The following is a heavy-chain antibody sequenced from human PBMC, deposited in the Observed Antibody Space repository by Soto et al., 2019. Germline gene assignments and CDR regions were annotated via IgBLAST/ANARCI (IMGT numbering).Heavy chain of an antibody. D-gene: IGHD2-8*01. J-gene: IGHJ6*02. V-gene: IGHV3-30-3*01. CDR2: ISYDGSNK. CDR1: GFTFSSYA. CDR3: ARDSYIVLMVYAIPPYYYYGMDV. Sequence: GGSLRLSCAASGFTFSSYAMHWVRQAPGKGLEWVAVISYDGSNKYYADSVKGRFTISRDNSKNTLYLQMNSLRAEDTAVYYCARDSYIVLMVYAIPPYYYYGMDVWGQGTTVTVSS.